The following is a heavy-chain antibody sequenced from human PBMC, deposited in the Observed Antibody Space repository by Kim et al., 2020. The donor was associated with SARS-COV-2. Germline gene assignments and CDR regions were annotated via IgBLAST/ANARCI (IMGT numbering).Heavy chain of an antibody. CDR2: ISWNSGSI. CDR1: GFTFDDYA. J-gene: IGHJ6*02. Sequence: GGSLRLSCAASGFTFDDYAMHWVRQAPGKGLEWVSGISWNSGSIGYADSVKGRFTISRDKAKNSLYLQMNSLRAEDTALYYCAKDWGGDYGSGYGMDVWGQGTTVTVSS. CDR3: AKDWGGDYGSGYGMDV. V-gene: IGHV3-9*01. D-gene: IGHD3-10*01.